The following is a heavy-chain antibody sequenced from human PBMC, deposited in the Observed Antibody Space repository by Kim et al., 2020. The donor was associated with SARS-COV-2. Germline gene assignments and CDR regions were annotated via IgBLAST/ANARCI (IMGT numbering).Heavy chain of an antibody. CDR1: GFTFSSYA. V-gene: IGHV3-23*01. CDR2: ISGSGGST. J-gene: IGHJ6*02. Sequence: GSLRLSCAASGFTFSSYAMSWVRQAPGKGLEWVSAISGSGGSTYYADSVKGRFTISRDNSKNTLYLQMNSLRAEDTAVYYCASEYGDSPLYHPHYYYGMDVWGQGTTVTVSS. D-gene: IGHD4-17*01. CDR3: ASEYGDSPLYHPHYYYGMDV.